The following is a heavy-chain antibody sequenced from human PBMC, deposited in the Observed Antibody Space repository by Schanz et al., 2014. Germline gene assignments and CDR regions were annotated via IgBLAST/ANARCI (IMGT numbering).Heavy chain of an antibody. D-gene: IGHD3-10*01. Sequence: EVQLVESGGGLVKPGGSLRLSCEASEFTFSSYKMNWVRQAPGKGLEWVSSISGRSSHIYYADSVKGRFSISRDNAKNSLYLQLNSLRAEDTAVYYCARANYRRKINFDYWGRGTLXTVAS. CDR2: ISGRSSHI. J-gene: IGHJ4*02. CDR1: EFTFSSYK. V-gene: IGHV3-21*06. CDR3: ARANYRRKINFDY.